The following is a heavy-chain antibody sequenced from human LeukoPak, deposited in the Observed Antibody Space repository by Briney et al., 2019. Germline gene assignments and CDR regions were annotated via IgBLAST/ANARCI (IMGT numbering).Heavy chain of an antibody. D-gene: IGHD3-22*01. CDR3: ASELRAGGYDSSGYNAFDI. Sequence: GGSLRLSCAASGFTVSSNYMSWVRQAPGKGLEWVSVIYSGGSTYYADSVKGRFTISRDNSKNTLYLQMNSLRAEDTAVYYCASELRAGGYDSSGYNAFDIWGQGTMVTVSS. J-gene: IGHJ3*02. CDR2: IYSGGST. CDR1: GFTVSSNY. V-gene: IGHV3-66*01.